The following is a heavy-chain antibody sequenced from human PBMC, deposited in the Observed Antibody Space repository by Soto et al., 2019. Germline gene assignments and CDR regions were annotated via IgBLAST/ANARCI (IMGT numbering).Heavy chain of an antibody. CDR2: INHSGST. Sequence: SETLSLTCAVYGGSFSGYYWSWIRQPPGKGLEWIGEINHSGSTNYNPSLKSRVTISVDTSKNQFSLKLSSVTAADTAVYYCARGRSIAARYMDVWGKGTTVTSP. CDR3: ARGRSIAARYMDV. CDR1: GGSFSGYY. D-gene: IGHD6-6*01. V-gene: IGHV4-34*01. J-gene: IGHJ6*03.